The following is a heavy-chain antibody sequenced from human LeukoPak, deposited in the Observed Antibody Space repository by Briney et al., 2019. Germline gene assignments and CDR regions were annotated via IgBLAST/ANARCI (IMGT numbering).Heavy chain of an antibody. V-gene: IGHV3-23*01. Sequence: GGSLRLSCAASGFTFSISAMSWVRQAPGKGLDWVSTISRGTGSTYYADSVKGRFTISRDNSKNTLYLQMNSLTAEDTAVYYCAKGGGNGPFDYWGQGTLVSVSS. D-gene: IGHD4-23*01. CDR1: GFTFSISA. CDR3: AKGGGNGPFDY. J-gene: IGHJ4*02. CDR2: ISRGTGST.